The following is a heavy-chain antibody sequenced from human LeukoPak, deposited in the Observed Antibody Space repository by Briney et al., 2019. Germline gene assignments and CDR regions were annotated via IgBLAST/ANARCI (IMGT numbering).Heavy chain of an antibody. J-gene: IGHJ4*02. CDR2: INPNSGGT. CDR3: ARDWKSASGSQFDY. CDR1: GYTFTGYY. D-gene: IGHD2-15*01. V-gene: IGHV1-2*02. Sequence: GAPVKVSCKASGYTFTGYYMHWVRQAPGQGLEWMGWINPNSGGTNYAQKFQGRVTMTRDTSISTAYMELSRLRSDDTAVYYCARDWKSASGSQFDYWGQGTLVIVSS.